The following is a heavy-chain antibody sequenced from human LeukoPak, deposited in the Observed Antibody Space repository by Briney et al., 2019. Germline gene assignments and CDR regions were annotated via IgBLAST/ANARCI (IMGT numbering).Heavy chain of an antibody. D-gene: IGHD3-22*01. CDR3: ARDLAYYYDSSGYSPLGY. CDR2: INPNSGGT. Sequence: ASVKVSCKASGYTFTDYCLHWVRQAPGQGLEWMGWINPNSGGTNYAQKFQGRVTMTRDTSISTAYMELSRLRSDDTAVYYCARDLAYYYDSSGYSPLGYWGQGTLVTVSS. CDR1: GYTFTDYC. V-gene: IGHV1-2*02. J-gene: IGHJ4*02.